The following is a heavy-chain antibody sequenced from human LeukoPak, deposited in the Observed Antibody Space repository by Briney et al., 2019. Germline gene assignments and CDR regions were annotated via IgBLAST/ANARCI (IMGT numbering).Heavy chain of an antibody. J-gene: IGHJ6*03. CDR2: IIPIFGTA. CDR1: GGTFSSYA. D-gene: IGHD3-3*01. Sequence: GASVKVSCKASGGTFSSYAISWVRQAPGQGLEWMGGIIPIFGTANYAQKFQGRVTITTDESTSTAYMELSSLRSEDTAVYYCARVQFFDHTPDYDFWSGSPPDYYMDVWGKGTTVTVSS. CDR3: ARVQFFDHTPDYDFWSGSPPDYYMDV. V-gene: IGHV1-69*05.